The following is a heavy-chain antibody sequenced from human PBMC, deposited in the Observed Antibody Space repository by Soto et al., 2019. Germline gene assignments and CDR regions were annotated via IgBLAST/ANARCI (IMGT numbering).Heavy chain of an antibody. CDR1: GGSISRYY. J-gene: IGHJ6*02. V-gene: IGHV4-59*01. D-gene: IGHD2-21*02. Sequence: QVRLQESGPGLVKPSETLSLTCTVSGGSISRYYWSWIRQPPGKGLEWIGYLYNAGSTIYNPSLKSRVTISVDMSQNQCSLNLNYVTAADTAVYYWARDLWGYCGTDCYPLDVWGQGTTVTVSS. CDR2: LYNAGST. CDR3: ARDLWGYCGTDCYPLDV.